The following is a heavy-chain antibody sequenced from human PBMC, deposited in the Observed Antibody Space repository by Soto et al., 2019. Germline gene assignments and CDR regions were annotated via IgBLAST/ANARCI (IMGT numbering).Heavy chain of an antibody. CDR2: ISGSVGVT. CDR3: AKGIYYDYYYGMDV. CDR1: GFTFSSYA. J-gene: IGHJ6*02. Sequence: GGSLRLSCAASGFTFSSYAMSWVRQAPGKGLEWVSAISGSVGVTHYADSVKGRFTISRDNSKNTLYLQMNSLGAEDTAVYYCAKGIYYDYYYGMDVWGQGTTVTVSS. V-gene: IGHV3-23*01.